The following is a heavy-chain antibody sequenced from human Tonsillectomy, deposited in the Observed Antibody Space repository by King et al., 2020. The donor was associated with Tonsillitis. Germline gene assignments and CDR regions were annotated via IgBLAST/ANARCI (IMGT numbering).Heavy chain of an antibody. CDR1: GGTFSTYS. Sequence: VQLVESGAEVKKPGSSVKVSCKASGGTFSTYSITWVRQAPGQVLEWMGGSLPILGTTNYAQKFQGRVTITADGSTNTAYMELSSLRSEDTAVYFCARSLGRNYYYYMDVWGKGTTVTVSS. CDR3: ARSLGRNYYYYMDV. V-gene: IGHV1-69*01. CDR2: SLPILGTT. J-gene: IGHJ6*03. D-gene: IGHD3-16*01.